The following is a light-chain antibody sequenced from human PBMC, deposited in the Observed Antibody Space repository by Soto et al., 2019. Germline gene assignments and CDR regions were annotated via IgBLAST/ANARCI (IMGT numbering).Light chain of an antibody. V-gene: IGLV2-11*01. J-gene: IGLJ1*01. CDR2: DVS. CDR3: CSYAGSYTYV. Sequence: QSVLAQPRSVSGSAGQSVTISCTGTSSDVGGYNYVSWYQQHPGKAPKLMIYDVSRRPSGVPDRFSGSKSGNTASLTISGLQADDEADYYCCSYAGSYTYVFGTGTKVTVL. CDR1: SSDVGGYNY.